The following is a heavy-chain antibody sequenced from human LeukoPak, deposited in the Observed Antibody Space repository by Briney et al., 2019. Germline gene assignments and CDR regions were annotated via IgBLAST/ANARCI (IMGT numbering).Heavy chain of an antibody. CDR2: ISNSGSTV. Sequence: RGSLRLSCAASGFTFRDYYMTWLRQAPGKGLEWLSYISNSGSTVFYADSIKGRFTVSRDNAKRSLYLQIESLRDDDTAVYHCALGTINKDYYFGMDVWGQGTTVTVSS. J-gene: IGHJ6*02. CDR1: GFTFRDYY. D-gene: IGHD2-8*01. V-gene: IGHV3-11*01. CDR3: ALGTINKDYYFGMDV.